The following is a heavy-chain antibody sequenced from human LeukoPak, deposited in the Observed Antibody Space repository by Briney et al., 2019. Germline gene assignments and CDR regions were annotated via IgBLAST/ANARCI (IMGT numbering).Heavy chain of an antibody. J-gene: IGHJ5*02. V-gene: IGHV1-69*01. CDR3: AREGQWLAYNWFDP. Sequence: SVKVSCKASGGTFSSYAISWVRQAPGQGLEWMEGITPIFGTANYTQKFQGRVTITADESTSTAYMELSSLRSEDTAVYYCAREGQWLAYNWFDPWGQGTLVTVSS. D-gene: IGHD6-19*01. CDR1: GGTFSSYA. CDR2: ITPIFGTA.